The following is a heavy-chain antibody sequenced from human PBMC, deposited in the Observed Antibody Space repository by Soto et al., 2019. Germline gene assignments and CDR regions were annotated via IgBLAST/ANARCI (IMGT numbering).Heavy chain of an antibody. CDR2: ISAYNGNT. J-gene: IGHJ6*02. CDR1: GYMFTTYG. D-gene: IGHD2-2*02. Sequence: GASVKVSCKASGYMFTTYGISWVRQAPGQGLEWMGWISAYNGNTKCAQKLQGRVTMTTDTSTSTAYMELRSLRSDDTAVYYCARERCSSTSCYKGPFYYYGLDVWGQGTTVTVSS. V-gene: IGHV1-18*01. CDR3: ARERCSSTSCYKGPFYYYGLDV.